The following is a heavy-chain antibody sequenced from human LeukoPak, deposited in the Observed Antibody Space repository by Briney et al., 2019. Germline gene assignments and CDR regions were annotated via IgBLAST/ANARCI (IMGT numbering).Heavy chain of an antibody. CDR3: ARAFPTQANYYDDSSGYYARVSGDASDI. J-gene: IGHJ3*02. CDR2: ISHSGTT. Sequence: SETLSLTCAVYGGSFSGYYWSWIRQPPGKGLEWIGYISHSGTTNYNPSLKSRVTISVDTSKNQSSLKLSSVTAADTAVYYCARAFPTQANYYDDSSGYYARVSGDASDIRGQGTMVTVSS. V-gene: IGHV4-59*12. CDR1: GGSFSGYY. D-gene: IGHD3-22*01.